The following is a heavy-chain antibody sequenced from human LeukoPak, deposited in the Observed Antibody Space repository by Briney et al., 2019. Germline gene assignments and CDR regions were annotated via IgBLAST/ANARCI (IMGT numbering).Heavy chain of an antibody. CDR3: ARALPHRRLMDTTMEQHWFDP. CDR1: GYIFTSYF. D-gene: IGHD5-18*01. J-gene: IGHJ5*02. CDR2: INPSGGST. Sequence: ASVKVSCKASGYIFTSYFMHWVRQAPGQGLEWMGLINPSGGSTRYAQKFQGRVTMTRDMSTSTVYMELSSLRSEDTAVYYCARALPHRRLMDTTMEQHWFDPWGQGTLVTVSS. V-gene: IGHV1-46*01.